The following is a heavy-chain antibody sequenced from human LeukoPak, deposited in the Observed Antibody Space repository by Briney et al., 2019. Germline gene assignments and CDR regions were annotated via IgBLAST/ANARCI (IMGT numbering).Heavy chain of an antibody. CDR1: GFTFSSYG. J-gene: IGHJ4*02. CDR2: IWYDGSNK. V-gene: IGHV3-33*01. D-gene: IGHD3-9*01. CDR3: ATGYFDWFLDY. Sequence: QPGRSLRLSCAASGFTFSSYGMHWVRQAPGKGLEWVAVIWYDGSNKYYADSVKGRFTISRDNSKNTLYLQMNSLRAEDTAVYYCATGYFDWFLDYWGQGTLVTVSS.